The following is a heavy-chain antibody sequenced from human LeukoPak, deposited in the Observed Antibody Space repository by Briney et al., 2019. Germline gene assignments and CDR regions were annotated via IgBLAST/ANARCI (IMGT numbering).Heavy chain of an antibody. V-gene: IGHV4-39*01. CDR2: IYYSGST. Sequence: PSETLSLTCTVSGGSISSSSYYWGWIRQPPGKGLEWIGSIYYSGSTYYNPSLKSRVTISVDTSKNQFSLKLSSVTAADTAVYYCARPHTAMAFNWFDPWGQGTLVTVSS. CDR1: GGSISSSSYY. CDR3: ARPHTAMAFNWFDP. D-gene: IGHD5-18*01. J-gene: IGHJ5*02.